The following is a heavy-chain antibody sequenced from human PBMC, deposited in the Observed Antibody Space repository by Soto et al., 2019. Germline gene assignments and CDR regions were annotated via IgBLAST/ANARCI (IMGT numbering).Heavy chain of an antibody. Sequence: KASETLSLTCVVSGGSVTSYHWSWIRQFPGKGLEWIAYTAYTGNTNYNPSLKSRVTISIDTTKNQLSLKLTSMTAADTAVYYCAIPPPIEVDGPDYWGQGILVTVSS. J-gene: IGHJ4*02. D-gene: IGHD6-19*01. CDR1: GGSVTSYH. CDR2: TAYTGNT. V-gene: IGHV4-59*08. CDR3: AIPPPIEVDGPDY.